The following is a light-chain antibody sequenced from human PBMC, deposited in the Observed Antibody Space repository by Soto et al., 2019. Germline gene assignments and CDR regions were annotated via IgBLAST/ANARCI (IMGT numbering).Light chain of an antibody. Sequence: QSVLTQPPSVSGAPGQRVTISCTGSSSNIGADYAVHWYQQRPGTAPKLLIFGNINRPSGVPDRFSGSKSGTSASLAITWLQAEDEGDYYSQSYDSTLSALYVFGTGTKLTVL. CDR3: QSYDSTLSALYV. V-gene: IGLV1-40*01. CDR1: SSNIGADYA. CDR2: GNI. J-gene: IGLJ1*01.